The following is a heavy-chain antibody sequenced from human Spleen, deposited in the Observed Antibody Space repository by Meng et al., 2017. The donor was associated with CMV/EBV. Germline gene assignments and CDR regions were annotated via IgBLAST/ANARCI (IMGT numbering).Heavy chain of an antibody. CDR2: IYYSGST. J-gene: IGHJ6*02. CDR1: GGSVSSGSYY. V-gene: IGHV4-61*01. Sequence: SETLSLTCTVSGGSVSSGSYYWSWIRQPPGKGLEWIGYIYYSGSTNYNPSLKSRVTISVDTSKNQFSLKLSSVTAADTAVYSCAGQPYYYYYGMDVWGQGTTVTVSS. CDR3: AGQPYYYYYGMDV.